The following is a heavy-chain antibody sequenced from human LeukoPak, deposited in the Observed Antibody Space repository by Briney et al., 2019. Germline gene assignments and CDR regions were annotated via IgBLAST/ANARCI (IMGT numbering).Heavy chain of an antibody. J-gene: IGHJ4*02. D-gene: IGHD6-19*01. CDR3: ARSHHFIAVAGTGYFDY. V-gene: IGHV4-4*07. CDR1: GGSISSYY. CDR2: IYTSGST. Sequence: SETLSLTCTVSGGSISSYYWSWIRQPAGKGLEWIGRIYTSGSTNYNPSLKSRVTMSVDTSKNQFSLKLSSVTAADTAVYYCARSHHFIAVAGTGYFDYWGQGTLVTVPS.